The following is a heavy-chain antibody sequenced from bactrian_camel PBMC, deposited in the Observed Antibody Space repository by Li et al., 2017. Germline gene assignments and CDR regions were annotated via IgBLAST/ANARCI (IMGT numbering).Heavy chain of an antibody. D-gene: IGHD2*01. V-gene: IGHV3S31*01. CDR3: VKGDPVGYRGSYYGGGFGY. Sequence: VQLVESGGGLVQPGGSLRLSCAAAGFTFSSYAMTWVRQDPGKGLEWVSSISGGGEIEYYTESVKGRFTISRDNAKNTLYLQLNSLKTEDRGMYYCVKGDPVGYRGSYYGGGFGYWGQGTQVTVS. CDR2: ISGGGEIE. CDR1: GFTFSSYA. J-gene: IGHJ6*01.